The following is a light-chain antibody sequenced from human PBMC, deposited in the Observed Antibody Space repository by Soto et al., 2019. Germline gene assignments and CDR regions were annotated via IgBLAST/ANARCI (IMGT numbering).Light chain of an antibody. CDR2: SNN. Sequence: QSVLTQPPSASGTPGQRVTISCSGSSSNIGGNAVNWYQQLPGTTPKLLIYSNNQRPSGVPDRFSGSKSGTSASLAIIGLQSEDEADYYCAAWDDSLSGYVFGTGTKLTVL. J-gene: IGLJ1*01. CDR3: AAWDDSLSGYV. V-gene: IGLV1-44*01. CDR1: SSNIGGNA.